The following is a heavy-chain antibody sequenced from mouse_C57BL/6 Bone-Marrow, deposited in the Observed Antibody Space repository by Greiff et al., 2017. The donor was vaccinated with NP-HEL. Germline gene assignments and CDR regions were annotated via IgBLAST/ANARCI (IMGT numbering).Heavy chain of an antibody. V-gene: IGHV1-59*01. CDR1: GYTFTSYW. J-gene: IGHJ3*01. Sequence: VQLQQPGAELARPGTSVKLSCKASGYTFTSYWMHWVKQRPGQGLEWIGVIDPSDSYTNYNQKFKGKATLTADTSSSTAYMQLSSLTSEDSAVYDCARVSTMVKWFAYWGQGTVVTVSA. CDR2: IDPSDSYT. CDR3: ARVSTMVKWFAY. D-gene: IGHD2-2*01.